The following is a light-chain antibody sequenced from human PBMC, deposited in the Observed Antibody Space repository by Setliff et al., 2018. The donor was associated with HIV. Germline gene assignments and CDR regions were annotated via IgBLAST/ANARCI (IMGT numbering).Light chain of an antibody. V-gene: IGLV2-23*02. Sequence: QSALTQPASVSGSPGQSLTISCTGTSSDVGGYNYVSWYQQHPGRAPKVTIYDVNKRPSGVSYRFSGSKSGNTASLTISGLQADDEADYYCCSYAGSTIPYVFGPGTKVTVL. J-gene: IGLJ1*01. CDR2: DVN. CDR3: CSYAGSTIPYV. CDR1: SSDVGGYNY.